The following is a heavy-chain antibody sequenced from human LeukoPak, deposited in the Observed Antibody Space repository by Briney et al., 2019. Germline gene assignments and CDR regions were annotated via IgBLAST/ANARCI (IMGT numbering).Heavy chain of an antibody. J-gene: IGHJ4*02. Sequence: SETLSLTCTVSGGSISSYYWGWIRQPPGKGLEWIGSIFRTGSTYYNASLNSRVTISIDTSKNLFSLRLNSMTAADTAVYYCARQTGSGLFILPGGQGTLVTVSS. D-gene: IGHD3/OR15-3a*01. CDR1: GGSISSYY. CDR3: ARQTGSGLFILP. V-gene: IGHV4-39*01. CDR2: IFRTGST.